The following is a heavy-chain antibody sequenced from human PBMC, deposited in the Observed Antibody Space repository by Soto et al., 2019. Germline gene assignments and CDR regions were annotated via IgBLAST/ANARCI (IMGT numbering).Heavy chain of an antibody. CDR2: ISGSGGST. D-gene: IGHD1-26*01. CDR3: AKDPHSGSYYSLFDY. J-gene: IGHJ4*02. V-gene: IGHV3-23*01. Sequence: EVQLLESGGGLVQPGGSLRLSCAASGFTFSSYAMSWVRQAPGKGLEWVSAISGSGGSTYYADSVKGRFTISRDNSKGLLCLQMNSLRAEDTAVYYCAKDPHSGSYYSLFDYWGQGTLVTVSS. CDR1: GFTFSSYA.